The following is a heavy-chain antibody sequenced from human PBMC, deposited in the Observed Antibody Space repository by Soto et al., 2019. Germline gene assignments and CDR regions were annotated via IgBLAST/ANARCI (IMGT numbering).Heavy chain of an antibody. CDR2: NSYFGNT. CDR1: GGSISRSSSY. J-gene: IGHJ4*02. D-gene: IGHD3-22*01. V-gene: IGHV4-39*01. CDR3: AGLYPYESTGYQLNC. Sequence: QLQLQESGPGLAKPSETLSLTCTVSGGSISRSSSYWGWIRQPPGKWREWVGSNSYFGNTYYNPSLGSQVTISVATYRDQFYLKLRSVSPEDTAVFYCAGLYPYESTGYQLNCWGQGALVTVSP.